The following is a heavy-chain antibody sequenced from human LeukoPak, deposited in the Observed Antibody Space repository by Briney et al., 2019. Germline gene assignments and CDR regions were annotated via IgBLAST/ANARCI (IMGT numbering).Heavy chain of an antibody. V-gene: IGHV3-23*01. D-gene: IGHD3-22*01. CDR3: AKDDSSGYQSV. Sequence: GGSLRLSCAASGFTFSSYAMSWVRQAPGKGLEWVSGISGSGGSTYYADSVKGWFTISRDNSKNTLYLQMNSLRAEDTAVYYCAKDDSSGYQSVWGQGTLVTVSS. J-gene: IGHJ4*02. CDR2: ISGSGGST. CDR1: GFTFSSYA.